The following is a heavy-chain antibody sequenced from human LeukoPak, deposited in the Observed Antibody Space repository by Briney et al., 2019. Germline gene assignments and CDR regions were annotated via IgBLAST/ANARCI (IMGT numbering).Heavy chain of an antibody. D-gene: IGHD6-19*01. J-gene: IGHJ5*02. Sequence: SETLSLTCTVSGGSISSSSYYWGWIRQPPGKGLEWIGSIYYSGSTYYNPSLKSRVTVSVDTSKNQFSLKLSSVTAADTAVYYCASIIAVAGTACWFDPWGQGTLVTVSS. CDR3: ASIIAVAGTACWFDP. CDR1: GGSISSSSYY. V-gene: IGHV4-39*07. CDR2: IYYSGST.